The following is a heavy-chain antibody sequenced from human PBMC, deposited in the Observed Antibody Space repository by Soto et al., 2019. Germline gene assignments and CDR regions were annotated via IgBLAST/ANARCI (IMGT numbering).Heavy chain of an antibody. D-gene: IGHD3-16*01. V-gene: IGHV1-69*13. CDR2: IITLFGTT. J-gene: IGHJ5*02. CDR1: GGTFSSYV. Sequence: GASVKVSCKASGGTFSSYVISWVRQAPGQGLEWLGGIITLFGTTKYAQKFQGRVTITADESTSTVYMEMRSLRSEDTAVYYCATSAGIWDWFDPWGQGSLVTVSS. CDR3: ATSAGIWDWFDP.